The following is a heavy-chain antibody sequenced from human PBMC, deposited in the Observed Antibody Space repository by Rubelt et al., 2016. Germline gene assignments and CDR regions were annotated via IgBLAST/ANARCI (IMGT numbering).Heavy chain of an antibody. J-gene: IGHJ4*02. Sequence: GSNKYYADSVKGRFTISRDNSKNTLYLQMNSLRAEDTAVYYCASGIVVVPAASGVLDYWGQGTLVTVSS. CDR3: ASGIVVVPAASGVLDY. V-gene: IGHV3-30*01. D-gene: IGHD2-2*01. CDR2: GSNK.